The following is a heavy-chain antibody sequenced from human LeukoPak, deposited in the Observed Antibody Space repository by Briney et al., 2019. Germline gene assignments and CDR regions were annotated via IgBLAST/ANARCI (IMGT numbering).Heavy chain of an antibody. D-gene: IGHD1-26*01. CDR2: MYRGAPGTT. Sequence: PGGSLRLSCAVSGFVVSDDYMNWVRQAPGKGLEWVSVMYRGAPGTTYYADSVKGRFTISRDKSKNMIYLQMRSLRAEDTAVYYCARGTYFYEDSGFYFDSWGLGTLVTVSS. J-gene: IGHJ4*02. V-gene: IGHV3-53*01. CDR1: GFVVSDDY. CDR3: ARGTYFYEDSGFYFDS.